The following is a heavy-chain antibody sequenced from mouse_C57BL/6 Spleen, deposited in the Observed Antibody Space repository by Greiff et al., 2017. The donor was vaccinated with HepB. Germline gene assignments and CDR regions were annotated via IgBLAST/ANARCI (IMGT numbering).Heavy chain of an antibody. V-gene: IGHV1-69*01. D-gene: IGHD1-1*01. CDR3: ARIYYYGSSYHYAMDY. CDR2: IDPSDSYT. J-gene: IGHJ4*01. Sequence: VQLQQPGTELVMPGASVKLSCKASGYTFTSYWMHWVKQRPGQGLEWIGEIDPSDSYTNYNQKFKGKSTLTVDKSSSTAYMQLSSLTSEDSAVYYCARIYYYGSSYHYAMDYWGQGTSVTVSS. CDR1: GYTFTSYW.